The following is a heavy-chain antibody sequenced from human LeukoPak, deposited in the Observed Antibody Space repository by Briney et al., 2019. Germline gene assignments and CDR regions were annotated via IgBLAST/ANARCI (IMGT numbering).Heavy chain of an antibody. D-gene: IGHD3-10*01. J-gene: IGHJ3*02. Sequence: ASAKVSCKASGYTFTGYYMHWVRQAPGQGLEWMGRINPNSGGTNYAQKFQGRVTMTRDTSISTAYMELSRLRSDDTAVYYCARPLLWFGELTFDAFDIWGQGTMVTVSS. CDR2: INPNSGGT. V-gene: IGHV1-2*06. CDR3: ARPLLWFGELTFDAFDI. CDR1: GYTFTGYY.